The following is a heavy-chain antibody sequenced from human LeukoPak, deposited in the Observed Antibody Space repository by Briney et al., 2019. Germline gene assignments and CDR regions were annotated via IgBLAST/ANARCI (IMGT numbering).Heavy chain of an antibody. CDR3: ARQNYDLLTTYYFDY. D-gene: IGHD3-9*01. J-gene: IGHJ4*02. CDR2: IYYSGST. Sequence: KPSETLSLTCTVSGGSISSYYWSWIRQPPGKGLEWIGYIYYSGSTNYNPSLKSRVSISVDTSNNQFSLKLSSVTAADTAVYYCARQNYDLLTTYYFDYWGQGTLVTVSS. V-gene: IGHV4-59*08. CDR1: GGSISSYY.